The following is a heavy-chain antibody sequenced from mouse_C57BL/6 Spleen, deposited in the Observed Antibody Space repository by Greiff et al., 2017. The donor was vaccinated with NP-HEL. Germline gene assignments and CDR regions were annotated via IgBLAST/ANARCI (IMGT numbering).Heavy chain of an antibody. CDR2: INPNNGGT. CDR1: GYTFTDYN. V-gene: IGHV1-22*01. D-gene: IGHD1-1*01. J-gene: IGHJ3*01. Sequence: EVKLMESGPELVKPGASVKMSCKASGYTFTDYNMHWVKQSHGKSLEWIGYINPNNGGTSYNQKFKGKATLTVNKSSSTAYMELRSLTSEDSAVYYCARCYYGSSPAWFAYWGQGTLVTVSA. CDR3: ARCYYGSSPAWFAY.